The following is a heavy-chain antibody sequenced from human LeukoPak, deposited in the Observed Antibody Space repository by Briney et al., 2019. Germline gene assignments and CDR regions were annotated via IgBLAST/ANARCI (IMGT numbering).Heavy chain of an antibody. J-gene: IGHJ4*02. CDR2: IYYSGST. CDR3: ARQRAYYGSGSYYSGFDY. D-gene: IGHD3-10*01. V-gene: IGHV4-39*01. Sequence: PSETLSLTCTVSGDSISSSSYYWAWIRQPPGKGLGWIGSIYYSGSTHYNPSLESRVTMSVDTSKNQLSLKLTSVTAADAAVYYRARQRAYYGSGSYYSGFDYWGQGALITVSS. CDR1: GDSISSSSYY.